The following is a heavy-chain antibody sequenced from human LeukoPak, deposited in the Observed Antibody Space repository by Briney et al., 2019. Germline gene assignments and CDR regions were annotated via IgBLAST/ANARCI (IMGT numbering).Heavy chain of an antibody. D-gene: IGHD1-26*01. CDR3: AKTDYSGSS. V-gene: IGHV3-30*18. J-gene: IGHJ5*02. Sequence: GGSLRLSCAASGFTFSSYGMHWVRQAPGKGLEWVAVISYDGSNKYYADSVKGRFTISRDNSKSTLYLRMNSLRAEDTAVYYCAKTDYSGSSWGQGTLVTVSS. CDR2: ISYDGSNK. CDR1: GFTFSSYG.